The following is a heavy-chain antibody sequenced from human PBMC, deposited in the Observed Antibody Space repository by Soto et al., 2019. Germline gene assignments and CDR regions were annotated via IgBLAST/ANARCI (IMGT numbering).Heavy chain of an antibody. J-gene: IGHJ4*02. Sequence: SETLSLSCTVSGGSISSSSYYWGWIRQPPGKGLEWIGSIYYSGSTYYNPSLKSRVTISVDTSKNQFSLKLSSVTAADTAVFYRAGQPIGYSGSDSDYWGQGTLVTVSS. V-gene: IGHV4-39*01. CDR2: IYYSGST. CDR1: GGSISSSSYY. CDR3: AGQPIGYSGSDSDY. D-gene: IGHD5-12*01.